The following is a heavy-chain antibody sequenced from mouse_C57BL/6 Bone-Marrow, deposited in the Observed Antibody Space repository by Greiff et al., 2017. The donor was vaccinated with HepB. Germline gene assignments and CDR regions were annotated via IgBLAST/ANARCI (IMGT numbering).Heavy chain of an antibody. V-gene: IGHV1-72*01. Sequence: QVQLQQPGAELVKPGASVKLSCKASGYTFTSYWMHWVKQRPGRGLEWIGRIDPNSGGTKYNEKFKSKATLTVDKPSSTAYMQLSSLTSEDSAVYFCARATKSFNYYGSSYGDWGQGTTLTVSS. J-gene: IGHJ2*01. CDR2: IDPNSGGT. CDR1: GYTFTSYW. CDR3: ARATKSFNYYGSSYGD. D-gene: IGHD1-1*01.